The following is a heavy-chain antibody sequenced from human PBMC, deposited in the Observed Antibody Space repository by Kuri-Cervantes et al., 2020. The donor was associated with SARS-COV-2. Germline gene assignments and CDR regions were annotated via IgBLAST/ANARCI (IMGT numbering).Heavy chain of an antibody. CDR1: GFTFSSYS. CDR3: ARVGSQWELRGNYYYGMDV. V-gene: IGHV3-21*01. CDR2: ISSSSSYI. J-gene: IGHJ6*02. D-gene: IGHD1-26*01. Sequence: GESLKISCAASGFTFSSYSMNWVCQAPGKGLEWVSSISSSSSYIYYADSVKGRFTISRDNAKNSLYLQMNSLRAEDTAVYYCARVGSQWELRGNYYYGMDVWGQGTTVTVSS.